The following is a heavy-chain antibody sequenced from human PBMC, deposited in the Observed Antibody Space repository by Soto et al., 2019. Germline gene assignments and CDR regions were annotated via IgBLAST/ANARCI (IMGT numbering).Heavy chain of an antibody. CDR1: GYSFTDYW. CDR2: IWPDGSDT. Sequence: GESLKISCKGSGYSFTDYWIGWVRQMPGKGLEWVGIIWPDGSDTRYSPSFQGQVTISADTSISTAYLQWSSLKASDSGVYYCARGPPADSWGQGTQVTVSS. J-gene: IGHJ4*02. V-gene: IGHV5-51*01. D-gene: IGHD1-26*01. CDR3: ARGPPADS.